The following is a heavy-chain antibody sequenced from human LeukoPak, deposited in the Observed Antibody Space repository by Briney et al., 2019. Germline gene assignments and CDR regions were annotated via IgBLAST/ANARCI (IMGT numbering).Heavy chain of an antibody. D-gene: IGHD6-13*01. Sequence: GGSLRLSCAASGSTFSSYGMHWVRQAPGKGLEWVAVISYDVGKKYYADSVKGRFTISRDNSKNTLYLQMNSLRAEDTAVYYCARVDSGSSSWASYYYYYMDVWGKGTTVTISS. V-gene: IGHV3-30*03. CDR2: ISYDVGKK. CDR1: GSTFSSYG. CDR3: ARVDSGSSSWASYYYYYMDV. J-gene: IGHJ6*03.